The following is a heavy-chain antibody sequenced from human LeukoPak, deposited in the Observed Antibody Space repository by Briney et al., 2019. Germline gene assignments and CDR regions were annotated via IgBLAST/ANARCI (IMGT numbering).Heavy chain of an antibody. CDR3: AREYYDSSGYYYLDY. Sequence: GGSLRLSCATSGFTFSTYAMCWVRQAPGKGLEWVAVISYDGSNKYYADSVKGRFTISRDNSKNTLYLQMNSLRAEDTAVYYCAREYYDSSGYYYLDYWGQGTLVTVSS. D-gene: IGHD3-22*01. V-gene: IGHV3-30*04. CDR1: GFTFSTYA. J-gene: IGHJ4*02. CDR2: ISYDGSNK.